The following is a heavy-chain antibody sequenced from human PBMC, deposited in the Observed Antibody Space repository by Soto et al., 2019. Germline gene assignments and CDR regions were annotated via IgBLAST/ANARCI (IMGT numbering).Heavy chain of an antibody. J-gene: IGHJ6*03. Sequence: SETLSLTCAVYGGSFSGYYWSWIRQPPGKGLEWIGEINHSGSTNYNPSLKSRVTISVDTSKNQFSLKLSSVTAADTAVYYCARESRSTKTSGYYYYMDVWGKGTTVTVSS. CDR3: ARESRSTKTSGYYYYMDV. CDR2: INHSGST. D-gene: IGHD2-2*01. V-gene: IGHV4-34*01. CDR1: GGSFSGYY.